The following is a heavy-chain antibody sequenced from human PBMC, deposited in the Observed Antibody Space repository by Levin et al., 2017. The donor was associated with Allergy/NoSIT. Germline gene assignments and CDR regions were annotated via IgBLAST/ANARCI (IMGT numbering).Heavy chain of an antibody. CDR3: VNSITYYNGYFDY. CDR2: ISSNGGST. V-gene: IGHV3-64D*06. J-gene: IGHJ4*02. CDR1: GFTFSSYA. D-gene: IGHD3-10*01. Sequence: GESLKISCSASGFTFSSYAMHWVRQAPGKGLEYVSAISSNGGSTYYADSVKGRFTISRDNSKNTLYLQMSSLRAEDTAVYYCVNSITYYNGYFDYWGQGTLVTVSS.